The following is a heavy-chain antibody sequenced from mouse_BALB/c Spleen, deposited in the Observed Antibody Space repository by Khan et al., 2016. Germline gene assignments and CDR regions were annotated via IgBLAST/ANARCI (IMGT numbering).Heavy chain of an antibody. V-gene: IGHV3-1*02. CDR2: IHYSGIT. D-gene: IGHD2-4*01. J-gene: IGHJ3*01. CDR1: GYSITSGYS. CDR3: VSYDYYDPWFAY. Sequence: EVQLQESGPDLVKPSQSLSLTCTVTGYSITSGYSWHWIRQFPGNKLEWMGYIHYSGITNYNPSLKSRISVTRDTSKNQFFLQLNSVTTEDTATYYCVSYDYYDPWFAYWGQGTLVTVSA.